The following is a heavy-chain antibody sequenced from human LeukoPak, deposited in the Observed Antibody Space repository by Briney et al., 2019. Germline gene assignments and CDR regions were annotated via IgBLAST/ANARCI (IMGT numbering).Heavy chain of an antibody. CDR3: ARDDRRFGSWSYSS. CDR2: IYYSGST. Sequence: SQTLSLTCTVSGGSISSGGYYWSWIRQHPGKGLEWIGYIYYSGSTYYNPSLKSRVTISVDTSKNQFSLKLSSVTAADTAVYYCARDDRRFGSWSYSSWGQGTLVIVSS. D-gene: IGHD6-13*01. CDR1: GGSISSGGYY. J-gene: IGHJ5*02. V-gene: IGHV4-31*03.